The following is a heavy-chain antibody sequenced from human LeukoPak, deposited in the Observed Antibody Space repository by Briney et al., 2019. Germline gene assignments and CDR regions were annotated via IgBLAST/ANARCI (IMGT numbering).Heavy chain of an antibody. V-gene: IGHV4-59*08. CDR1: GGSISSSY. CDR2: IQCRGST. J-gene: IGHJ4*02. Sequence: SETLSLTCTDSGGSISSSYWSWIRQPPGKGLEQVTYIQCRGSTNYNPSPKSTGSISVYTSKNPCSLMWTTVPATDTAGFFGSSEQQPYWGQRTLCSVSS. D-gene: IGHD6-13*01. CDR3: SSEQQPY.